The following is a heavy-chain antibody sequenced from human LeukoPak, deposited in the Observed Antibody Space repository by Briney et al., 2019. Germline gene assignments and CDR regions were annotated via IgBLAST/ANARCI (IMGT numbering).Heavy chain of an antibody. CDR2: INHSGST. V-gene: IGHV4-34*01. CDR1: GGSFSGYY. Sequence: PSETLSLTCAVYGGSFSGYYWSWIRQPPGKGLEWIGEINHSGSTNYNPSLKSRVTISVDTSKNQFSLKLSSVTAADTAVYYCARDNSHSYDSSGYYRGGWGYYFDYWGQGTLVTVSS. J-gene: IGHJ4*02. D-gene: IGHD3-22*01. CDR3: ARDNSHSYDSSGYYRGGWGYYFDY.